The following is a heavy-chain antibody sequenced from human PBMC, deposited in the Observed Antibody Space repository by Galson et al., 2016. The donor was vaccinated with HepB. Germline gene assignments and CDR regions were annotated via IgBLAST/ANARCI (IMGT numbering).Heavy chain of an antibody. CDR1: GFSFNDYG. CDR2: ISYGGDI. V-gene: IGHV3-30*04. CDR3: ARGHQLLWNGLDV. Sequence: SLRLSCAASGFSFNDYGFHWVRQAPGKGLEWLAMISYGGDIYYTDSVKGRFTISRDNARNSPYLQMNSLRDEDTAVYFCARGHQLLWNGLDVWGQGTTVTVSS. D-gene: IGHD3-10*01. J-gene: IGHJ6*02.